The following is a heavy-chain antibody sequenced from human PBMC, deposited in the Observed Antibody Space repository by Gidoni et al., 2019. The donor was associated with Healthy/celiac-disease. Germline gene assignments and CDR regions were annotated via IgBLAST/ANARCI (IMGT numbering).Heavy chain of an antibody. CDR2: IYHSGST. J-gene: IGHJ6*02. Sequence: QVQLQESGPGLVKPSGTLSLTCAVSGGSLSSSNWWSWVRQPPGKGLEWIGEIYHSGSTNYNPSLKSRVTISVDKSKNQFSLKLSSVTAADTAVYYCARDPWRDPKYCSGGSCPHEEYYYYYGMDVWGQGTTVTVSS. CDR1: GGSLSSSNW. D-gene: IGHD2-15*01. CDR3: ARDPWRDPKYCSGGSCPHEEYYYYYGMDV. V-gene: IGHV4-4*02.